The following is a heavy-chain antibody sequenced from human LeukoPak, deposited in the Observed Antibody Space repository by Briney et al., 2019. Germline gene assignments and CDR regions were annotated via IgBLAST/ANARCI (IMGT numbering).Heavy chain of an antibody. J-gene: IGHJ4*02. D-gene: IGHD6-19*01. CDR3: ARAIVVAAPFDY. Sequence: ASVKVSCKASGYTFTGYYMHWVRQAPGQGLEWMGWINPNSGGTNYAQKFQGRVTMTRDTSTSTVYMELRSLRSEDTAVYYCARAIVVAAPFDYWGQGTLVTVSS. CDR1: GYTFTGYY. CDR2: INPNSGGT. V-gene: IGHV1-2*02.